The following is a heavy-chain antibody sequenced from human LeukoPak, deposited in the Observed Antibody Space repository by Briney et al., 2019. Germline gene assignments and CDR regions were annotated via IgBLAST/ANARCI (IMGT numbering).Heavy chain of an antibody. D-gene: IGHD6-13*01. J-gene: IGHJ3*02. CDR2: INHSGST. CDR1: GGSFSGYY. CDR3: ARAGYSSSWYSSVNAFDI. V-gene: IGHV4-34*01. Sequence: PSETLSLTCAVYGGSFSGYYWSWIRQPPGKGLEWIGEINHSGSTNYNPSLKSRVTISVDTSKNQFSLKLSSVTAADTAVYYCARAGYSSSWYSSVNAFDIWGQGTMVTVSS.